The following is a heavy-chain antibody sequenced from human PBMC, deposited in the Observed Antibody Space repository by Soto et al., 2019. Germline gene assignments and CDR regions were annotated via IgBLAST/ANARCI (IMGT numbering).Heavy chain of an antibody. CDR2: ISSSSMTI. V-gene: IGHV3-48*02. J-gene: IGHJ3*01. CDR3: ARDGNYYDSSGFWP. CDR1: GFSFRSYS. Sequence: PACSLRLSCAASGFSFRSYSMNWVRQAPGKGLEWISYISSSSMTIYYADSVKDRFIISRDNAKNSLYLQMNSLRDEDTAVYYCARDGNYYDSSGFWPWGQGTMVTVSS. D-gene: IGHD3-22*01.